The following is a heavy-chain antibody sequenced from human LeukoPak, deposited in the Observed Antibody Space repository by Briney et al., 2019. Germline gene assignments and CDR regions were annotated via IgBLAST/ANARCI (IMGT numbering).Heavy chain of an antibody. D-gene: IGHD2-15*01. J-gene: IGHJ4*02. CDR3: ARADSAQIDY. CDR1: RFTFSSYS. Sequence: GGSLRLSCAASRFTFSSYSMNWVRQAPGKGLEWVSSISSSSSYIYYADSVKGRLTISRDNAKNSLYLQMNSLRAEDTAVYYCARADSAQIDYWGQGTLVTVSS. V-gene: IGHV3-21*01. CDR2: ISSSSSYI.